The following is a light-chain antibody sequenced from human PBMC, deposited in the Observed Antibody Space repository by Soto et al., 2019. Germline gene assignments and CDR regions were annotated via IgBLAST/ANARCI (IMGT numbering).Light chain of an antibody. CDR1: QSVSTN. V-gene: IGKV3-15*01. J-gene: IGKJ4*01. CDR2: GAS. CDR3: QQYNNWPLT. Sequence: ELVISQSPDTLSVSPGERATLSCMASQSVSTNLAWYQQKPGQAPRLLMYGASTRATGIPARFSGSGSGTEFTLTISSLQSEDFAVYYCQQYNNWPLTFGGGTKVDIK.